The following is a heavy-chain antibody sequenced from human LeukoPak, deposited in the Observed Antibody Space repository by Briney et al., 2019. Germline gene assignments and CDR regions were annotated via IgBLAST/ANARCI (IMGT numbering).Heavy chain of an antibody. J-gene: IGHJ4*02. V-gene: IGHV4-34*01. CDR2: INHSGST. CDR1: GGSFRGYY. Sequence: SETLSLTCAVYGGSFRGYYWSWIRQPPGKGLEWIGEINHSGSTNYNPSLKSRVTISVDTSKNQFSLKLSSVTAADTAVYYCARGRPPNYWGQGTLVTVSS. CDR3: ARGRPPNY.